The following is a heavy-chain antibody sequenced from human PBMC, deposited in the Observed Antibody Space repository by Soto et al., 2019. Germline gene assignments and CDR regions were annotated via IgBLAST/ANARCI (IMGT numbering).Heavy chain of an antibody. D-gene: IGHD3-22*01. CDR2: IWYDGSNK. CDR3: AREAGYYDSSGSQGLDY. CDR1: GFTFSSYG. J-gene: IGHJ4*02. V-gene: IGHV3-33*01. Sequence: QVQLVESGGGVVQPGRSLRLSCAASGFTFSSYGMHWVRQAPGKGLEWVAVIWYDGSNKYYADSVKGRFTISRDNSKNTLYLQMNSLRAEDTAVYYCAREAGYYDSSGSQGLDYWGQGTLVTVSS.